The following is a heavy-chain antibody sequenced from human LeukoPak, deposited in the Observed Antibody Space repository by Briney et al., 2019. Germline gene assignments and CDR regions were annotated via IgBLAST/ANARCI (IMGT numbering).Heavy chain of an antibody. J-gene: IGHJ4*02. D-gene: IGHD5-18*01. CDR1: GFTFSTYV. CDR3: AKDGTWIQLWFDY. Sequence: PGGSLRLSCAASGFTFSTYVMTWVRQAPGKGLEWVSGISGSGGSTYYADSVKGRFTISRDNSKNTLYLLMNSLRAEDTAVYYCAKDGTWIQLWFDYWGQGTLVTVSS. CDR2: ISGSGGST. V-gene: IGHV3-23*01.